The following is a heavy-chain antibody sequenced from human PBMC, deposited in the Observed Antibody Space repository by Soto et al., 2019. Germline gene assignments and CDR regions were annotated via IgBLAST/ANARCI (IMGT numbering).Heavy chain of an antibody. CDR2: IPYDGTDK. V-gene: IGHV3-30*18. D-gene: IGHD5-18*01. CDR3: VKERYAQLWLEDYGMDV. Sequence: QVHLVESGGGVVQPGRSLRLSCAASGFTFSSHGMHWIRQAPGKGLEWVAVIPYDGTDKYYADSVKGRFTISRDNSKNTLYLQMSSLGPEDTAVYYCVKERYAQLWLEDYGMDVWGQGTTVTV. J-gene: IGHJ6*02. CDR1: GFTFSSHG.